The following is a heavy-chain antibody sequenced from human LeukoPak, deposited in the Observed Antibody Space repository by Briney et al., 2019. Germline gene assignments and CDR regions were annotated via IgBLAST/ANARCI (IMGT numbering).Heavy chain of an antibody. CDR3: ARGVRVGASGKYYFDY. J-gene: IGHJ4*02. D-gene: IGHD1-26*01. Sequence: PSETLSLTCTVSGGSISSSSYYWGWIRQPPGKGLEWIGGIYYSGSTYYNPSLKSRVTISVDTSKNQFSLKLSSVTAADTAVYYCARGVRVGASGKYYFDYWGQGTLVTVSS. V-gene: IGHV4-39*07. CDR1: GGSISSSSYY. CDR2: IYYSGST.